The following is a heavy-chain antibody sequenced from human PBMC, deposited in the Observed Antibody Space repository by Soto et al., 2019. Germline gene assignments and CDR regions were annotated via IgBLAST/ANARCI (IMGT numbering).Heavy chain of an antibody. CDR1: GFTFSSYW. D-gene: IGHD6-13*01. J-gene: IGHJ3*02. CDR3: ARGIYSSSWYGAFDI. Sequence: GGSLRLSCAASGFTFSSYWMSWVRQAPGKGLEWVANIKQDGSEKYYVDSVKGRFTISRDNAKNSLYLQMNSLRAEDTAVYYCARGIYSSSWYGAFDIWGQGTMVTVSS. CDR2: IKQDGSEK. V-gene: IGHV3-7*01.